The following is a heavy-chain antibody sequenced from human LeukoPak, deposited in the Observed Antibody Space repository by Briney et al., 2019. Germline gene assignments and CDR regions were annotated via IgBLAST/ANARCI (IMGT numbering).Heavy chain of an antibody. V-gene: IGHV5-51*01. CDR1: GYRFADYW. CDR2: IYPDDSDT. Sequence: GESLKISCKGSGYRFADYWIAWVRQVPGQGLEWMGIIYPDDSDTRYSPSFLGQVTISADKSISTAYLRWSSLKASDTAIYYCARPVEMATSPFDYWGQGTLVTVSS. CDR3: ARPVEMATSPFDY. J-gene: IGHJ4*02. D-gene: IGHD5-24*01.